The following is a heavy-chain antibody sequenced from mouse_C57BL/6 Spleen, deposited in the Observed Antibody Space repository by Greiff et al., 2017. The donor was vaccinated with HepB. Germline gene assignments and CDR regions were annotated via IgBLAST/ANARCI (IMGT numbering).Heavy chain of an antibody. D-gene: IGHD1-1*01. Sequence: QVQLQQSGPELVKPGASVKISCKASGYAFSSSWMNWVKQRPGKGLEWIGRIYPGDGDTNYNGKFKGKATLTADKSSSTAYMQLSSLTSEDSAVYFCARNYYYGSSCDYWGQGTTLTVSS. V-gene: IGHV1-82*01. J-gene: IGHJ2*01. CDR1: GYAFSSSW. CDR2: IYPGDGDT. CDR3: ARNYYYGSSCDY.